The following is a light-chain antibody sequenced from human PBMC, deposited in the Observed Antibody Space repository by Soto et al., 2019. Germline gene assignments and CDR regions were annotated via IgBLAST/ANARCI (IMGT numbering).Light chain of an antibody. V-gene: IGKV3-20*01. CDR1: QSVSSSY. CDR3: QQYNNWLTWT. CDR2: GAS. J-gene: IGKJ1*01. Sequence: EIVLTQSPGTLSLSPGERATLSGRASQSVSSSYLAWYQQKPGQAPRLLIYGASSRATGIPDRFSGSGSGTDFTPTISRLEPEDFAVYYCQQYNNWLTWTFGQGTKVDIK.